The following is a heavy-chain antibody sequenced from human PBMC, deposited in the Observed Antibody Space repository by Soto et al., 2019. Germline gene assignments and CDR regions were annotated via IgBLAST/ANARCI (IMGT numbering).Heavy chain of an antibody. V-gene: IGHV1-69*13. J-gene: IGHJ2*01. CDR2: IIPIFGTA. Sequence: SVKVSCKASGGTFSSYAISWVRQAPGQGLEWMGGIIPIFGTANYAQKFQGRVTITADESTSTAYMELSSLRSEDTAVYYCARGGVGTVTERYFDLWGRGTLVTSPQ. CDR1: GGTFSSYA. CDR3: ARGGVGTVTERYFDL. D-gene: IGHD4-17*01.